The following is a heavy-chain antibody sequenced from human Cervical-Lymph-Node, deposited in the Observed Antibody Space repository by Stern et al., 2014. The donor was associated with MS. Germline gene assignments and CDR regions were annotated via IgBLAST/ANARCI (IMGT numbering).Heavy chain of an antibody. CDR1: GYNFPNYW. Sequence: VQLVQSGAEVKKPGESLKISCKGSGYNFPNYWIGWVRQMPGKGLEWMGVVYPSNSETRYSPSFQGQVTISADKSINTAYLQWSSLKASDNAMYYCARRGSYGHYYFDYWGQGTLVTVSS. CDR2: VYPSNSET. D-gene: IGHD3-16*01. CDR3: ARRGSYGHYYFDY. V-gene: IGHV5-51*01. J-gene: IGHJ4*02.